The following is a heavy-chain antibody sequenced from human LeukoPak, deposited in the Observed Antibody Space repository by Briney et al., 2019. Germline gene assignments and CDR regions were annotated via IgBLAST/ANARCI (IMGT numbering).Heavy chain of an antibody. CDR1: GYTFTGYY. D-gene: IGHD3-3*01. V-gene: IGHV1-2*02. CDR3: AGDQRPGLSAYDFWSGYQGYYFDY. Sequence: ASVKVSCKASGYTFTGYYMHWVRQAPGQGLEWMGWINPNSGGTNYAQKFQGRVTMTRDTSISTAYMELSRLRSDDTAVYYCAGDQRPGLSAYDFWSGYQGYYFDYWGQGTLVTVSS. J-gene: IGHJ4*02. CDR2: INPNSGGT.